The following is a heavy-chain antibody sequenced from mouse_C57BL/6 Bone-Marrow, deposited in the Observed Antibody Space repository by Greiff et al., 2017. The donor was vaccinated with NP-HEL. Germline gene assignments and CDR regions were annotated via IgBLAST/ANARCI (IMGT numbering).Heavy chain of an antibody. CDR1: GFTFSSYG. V-gene: IGHV5-6*01. J-gene: IGHJ4*01. Sequence: EVMLVESGGDLVKPGGSLKLSCAASGFTFSSYGMSWVRQTPDKRLEWVATISSGGSYTYYPDSVKGRFTISRDNAKNTLYLQMSSLKSEDTAMYYCARLDSLYYYGYYYAMDYWGQGTSVTVSS. D-gene: IGHD1-1*01. CDR3: ARLDSLYYYGYYYAMDY. CDR2: ISSGGSYT.